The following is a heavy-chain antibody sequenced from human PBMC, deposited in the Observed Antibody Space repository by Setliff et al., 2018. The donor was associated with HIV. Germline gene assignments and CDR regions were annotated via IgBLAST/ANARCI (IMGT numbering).Heavy chain of an antibody. V-gene: IGHV3-30*04. CDR1: EVTFSSYA. D-gene: IGHD2-2*01. CDR2: ISYDGSNK. CDR3: ASGRDTSRADY. Sequence: GGSLRLSCAASEVTFSSYAVHWVRQAPGKGLEWVAVISYDGSNKYYADSVKGRFTISRDDSKNTLYLQMNSLRLEDTAVYYCASGRDTSRADYWGQGSLVTVSS. J-gene: IGHJ4*02.